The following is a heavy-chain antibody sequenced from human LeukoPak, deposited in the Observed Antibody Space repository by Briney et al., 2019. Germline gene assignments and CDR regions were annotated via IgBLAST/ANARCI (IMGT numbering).Heavy chain of an antibody. Sequence: PGRSLRLSCAASGFTFRNFPMHWVRQAPGKGLEWLALKSPDGTSQYYADSVRGRFTISRGNSKNTLSLQMNSLTVEDTAMYYCVSDTADWGQGTLVTVSS. J-gene: IGHJ4*02. CDR2: KSPDGTSQ. CDR3: VSDTAD. CDR1: GFTFRNFP. D-gene: IGHD2-21*02. V-gene: IGHV3-30*01.